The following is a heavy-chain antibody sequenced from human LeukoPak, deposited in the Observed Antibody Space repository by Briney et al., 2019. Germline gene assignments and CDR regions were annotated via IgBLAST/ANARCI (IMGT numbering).Heavy chain of an antibody. J-gene: IGHJ5*02. CDR2: IIPIFGTA. D-gene: IGHD6-13*01. Sequence: SVKVSCKASGGTFSSYAISWVRQAPGQGLEWMGGIIPIFGTANYAQKFQGRVTITADESTSTAYMELSSLRSEDTAVYYCARGGGSSWYYVSENSWFDPWGQGTLVTVSS. CDR3: ARGGGSSWYYVSENSWFDP. CDR1: GGTFSSYA. V-gene: IGHV1-69*01.